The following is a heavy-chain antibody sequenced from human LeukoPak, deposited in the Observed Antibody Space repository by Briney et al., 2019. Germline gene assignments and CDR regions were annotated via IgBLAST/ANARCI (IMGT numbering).Heavy chain of an antibody. J-gene: IGHJ4*02. D-gene: IGHD6-19*01. CDR2: INAYNGNT. CDR1: GYTFTSYV. Sequence: ASVKVSCKASGYTFTSYVISWVRQAPGQGLEWMGWINAYNGNTNYAQKLQGRVTMTTDTSTSTAYMELRSLRSDDTAVYYCAKGTKIAVAGTPFDYWGQGTLVTVSS. V-gene: IGHV1-18*01. CDR3: AKGTKIAVAGTPFDY.